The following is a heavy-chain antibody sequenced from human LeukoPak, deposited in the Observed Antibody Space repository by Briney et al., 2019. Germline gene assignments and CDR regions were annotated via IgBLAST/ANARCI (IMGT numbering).Heavy chain of an antibody. CDR1: GFTFSSYG. D-gene: IGHD3-9*01. V-gene: IGHV3-33*01. CDR2: IWYDGSNS. Sequence: GGSLRLSCAASGFTFSSYGMHWVRQAPGRGPEWVAIIWYDGSNSYYADSVKGRFTISGDNSKNTLYLQMNSLGAEDTAVYYCARNWGDHFDWLHDYWGQGTLVTVSS. J-gene: IGHJ4*02. CDR3: ARNWGDHFDWLHDY.